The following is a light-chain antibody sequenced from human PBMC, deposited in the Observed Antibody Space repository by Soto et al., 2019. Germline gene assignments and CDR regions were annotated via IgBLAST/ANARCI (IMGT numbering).Light chain of an antibody. CDR1: QSVSSNF. CDR2: GAS. Sequence: EIVLTQSPGTLSLSPGERTTLSCRASQSVSSNFLDWYQQKPGQAPRLLIYGASSRATGIPDRFSGSGSGTDFTLTISRLEPEDFAVYYCQQYGSSRTFGQGTKVDIK. J-gene: IGKJ1*01. CDR3: QQYGSSRT. V-gene: IGKV3-20*01.